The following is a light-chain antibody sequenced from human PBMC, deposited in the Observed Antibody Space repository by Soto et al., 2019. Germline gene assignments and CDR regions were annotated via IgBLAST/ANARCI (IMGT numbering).Light chain of an antibody. CDR3: QVWDSSSDHAV. CDR2: YDS. CDR1: NIGSKS. V-gene: IGLV3-21*04. J-gene: IGLJ7*01. Sequence: SYELTQPPSVSVAPGKTAGITCGGNNIGSKSVHWYQQKPGQAPVLVIYYDSDRPSWIPERFSGSNSGNTATLTISRVEAGDEADYYCQVWDSSSDHAVFGGGTQLTVL.